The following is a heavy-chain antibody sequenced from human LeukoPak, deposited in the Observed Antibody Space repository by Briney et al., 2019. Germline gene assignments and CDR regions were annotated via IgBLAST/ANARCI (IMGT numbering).Heavy chain of an antibody. Sequence: ASVKVSCKASGYTFTGYYMHWVRQAPGQGLEWMGWINPNSGGTNYAQKFRGRVTMTRDTSISTAYMELSRLRSDDTAVYYCARDIAGAAAASNWFDPWGQGTLVTVSS. CDR1: GYTFTGYY. CDR2: INPNSGGT. V-gene: IGHV1-2*02. CDR3: ARDIAGAAAASNWFDP. J-gene: IGHJ5*02. D-gene: IGHD6-13*01.